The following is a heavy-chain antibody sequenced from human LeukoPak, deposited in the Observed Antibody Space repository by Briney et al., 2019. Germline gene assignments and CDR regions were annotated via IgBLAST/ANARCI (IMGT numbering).Heavy chain of an antibody. D-gene: IGHD3-10*01. CDR1: GDSIINDYYF. CDR3: ARSTWGSGRCRFDP. CDR2: IYYGGNT. J-gene: IGHJ5*02. V-gene: IGHV4-39*07. Sequence: PSETLSLTCTVSGDSIINDYYFWGWFRQSPGMGLEWIGNIYYGGNTYYNPSLTSRVTLSVDTSKNQFSLNLRSVTAADTAVYYCARSTWGSGRCRFDPWGQGTRVTVSS.